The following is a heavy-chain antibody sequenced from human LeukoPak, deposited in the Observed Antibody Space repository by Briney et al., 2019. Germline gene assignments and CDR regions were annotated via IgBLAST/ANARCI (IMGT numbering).Heavy chain of an antibody. D-gene: IGHD3-9*01. CDR2: TYYRSTWYN. J-gene: IGHJ4*02. CDR1: GDSVSSNSVT. CDR3: ARASNLSRRLRYFDPQTTGGPNDY. V-gene: IGHV6-1*01. Sequence: SQTLSLTCAISGDSVSSNSVTWNWIRQSPSRGLEWLGRTYYRSTWYNDYAVSVRGRITVNPDTSKNQFSLKLSSVTAADTAVYYCARASNLSRRLRYFDPQTTGGPNDYWGQGTLVTVSS.